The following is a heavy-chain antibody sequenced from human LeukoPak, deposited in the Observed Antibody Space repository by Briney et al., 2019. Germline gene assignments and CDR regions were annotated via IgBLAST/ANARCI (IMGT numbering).Heavy chain of an antibody. CDR2: ISYDGSNK. CDR1: GFTFSSYA. CDR3: ASSILRYFDWLQVDY. V-gene: IGHV3-30*04. J-gene: IGHJ4*02. D-gene: IGHD3-9*01. Sequence: GGSLRLSCAASGFTFSSYAMHWVRQAPGKGLEGVAVISYDGSNKYYADSVKGRFTISRDNSKNTLYLQMNSLRAEDTAVYYCASSILRYFDWLQVDYWGQGTLVTVSS.